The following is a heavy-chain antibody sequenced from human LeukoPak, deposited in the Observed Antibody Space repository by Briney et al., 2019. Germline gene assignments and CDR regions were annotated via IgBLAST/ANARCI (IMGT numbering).Heavy chain of an antibody. D-gene: IGHD3-16*01. CDR3: ASRGANGFEM. Sequence: ASVKVSCKASGYTFTSYAINWVRQAPGQGLEFMGWINTYTGNPTYAQAFTGRFVFSVDTSVSTAYLQISRLKTEDTAVYYCASRGANGFEMWGQGKTVTVSS. J-gene: IGHJ3*02. CDR2: INTYTGNP. V-gene: IGHV7-4-1*02. CDR1: GYTFTSYA.